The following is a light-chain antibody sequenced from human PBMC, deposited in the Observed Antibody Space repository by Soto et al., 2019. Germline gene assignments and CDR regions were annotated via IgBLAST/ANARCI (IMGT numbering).Light chain of an antibody. V-gene: IGKV1-5*01. CDR1: QSVNSW. CDR2: DAS. CDR3: QQYGNYYS. Sequence: DMQMTQSPSTLSAYVGDRVTITCRASQSVNSWLAWYQQAPGKAPKLLIFDASSLESGVPSRFSGGGSGTEFTLTISSLQPDDFATYYCQQYGNYYSFGQGTKLEIK. J-gene: IGKJ2*03.